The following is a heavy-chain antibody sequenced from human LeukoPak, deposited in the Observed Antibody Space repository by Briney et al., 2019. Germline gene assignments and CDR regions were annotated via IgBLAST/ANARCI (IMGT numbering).Heavy chain of an antibody. D-gene: IGHD2-8*02. V-gene: IGHV3-11*04. Sequence: YYWGWIRQPPGKGLEWVSYISSSGSTIYYADSVKGRFTISRDNAKNSLYLQMNSLRAEDTAVYYCAAMGVYAIRYWGQGTLVTVSS. CDR2: ISSSGSTI. CDR1: YY. CDR3: AAMGVYAIRY. J-gene: IGHJ4*02.